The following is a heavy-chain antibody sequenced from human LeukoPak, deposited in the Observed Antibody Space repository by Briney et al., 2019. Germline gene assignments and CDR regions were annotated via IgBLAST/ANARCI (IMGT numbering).Heavy chain of an antibody. CDR2: INPKSGVT. CDR1: CYTCTSYD. J-gene: IGHJ3*01. D-gene: IGHD2-2*01. CDR3: ARVGGTVVVPGDINTYL. Sequence: GASVKVSCKASCYTCTSYDIIWVRQAPGQGLEWMGWINPKSGVTIYAQKFQGRVTMTRDTSITTAYMALSRLISDDTAVYYCARVGGTVVVPGDINTYLWGLGTMVTVSS. V-gene: IGHV1-2*02.